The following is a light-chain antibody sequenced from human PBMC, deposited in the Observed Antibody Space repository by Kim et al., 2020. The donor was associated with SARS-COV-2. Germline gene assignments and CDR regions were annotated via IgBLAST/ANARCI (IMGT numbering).Light chain of an antibody. CDR2: DAS. J-gene: IGKJ1*01. CDR1: QNIDTY. Sequence: LSPGERATLSCRASQNIDTYLAWYQQRPGQAPRLLVYDASTRATGVPARFSGSGSGTEFTLTISSLQSEDFAVYYCQQYNNWPRTFGQGTKVDIK. V-gene: IGKV3D-15*01. CDR3: QQYNNWPRT.